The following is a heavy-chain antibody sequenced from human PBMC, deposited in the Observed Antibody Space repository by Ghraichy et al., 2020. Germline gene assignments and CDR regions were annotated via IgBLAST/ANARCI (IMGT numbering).Heavy chain of an antibody. V-gene: IGHV4-39*07. CDR1: GDSIKSDNYY. CDR3: ATDFSNILDY. D-gene: IGHD2/OR15-2a*01. J-gene: IGHJ4*02. CDR2: IYYSGTT. Sequence: SETLSLTCTVSGDSIKSDNYYWGWIRQPPGKGLEWIGSIYYSGTTYYNPSLKSRVTISVDTSKNQFSLNLSSVTAADTAVYYCATDFSNILDYWGQGTLVTVSS.